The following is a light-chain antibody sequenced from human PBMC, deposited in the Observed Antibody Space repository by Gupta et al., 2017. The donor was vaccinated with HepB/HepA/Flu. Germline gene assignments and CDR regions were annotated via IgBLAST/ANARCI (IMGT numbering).Light chain of an antibody. J-gene: IGKJ1*01. V-gene: IGKV2-28*01. CDR3: KQSLQTPRT. CDR1: QGLRPSNGYNY. CDR2: LGS. Sequence: ILLTQSPLSLPVTPGEPASISCRSSQGLRPSNGYNYLDWYLQKSGQSPQLLIYLGSNRASGVLDRFSGSGSGTDFTLKISRVEAEDVGVYYCKQSLQTPRTFGQGTKVEIK.